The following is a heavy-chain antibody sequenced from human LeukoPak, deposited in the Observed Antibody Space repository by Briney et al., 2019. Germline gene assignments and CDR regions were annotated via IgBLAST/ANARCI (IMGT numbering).Heavy chain of an antibody. V-gene: IGHV3-7*03. CDR3: AKGFTIVVPYYYYGMDV. Sequence: GGSLRLSCAASGFTFSSYWMSWVRQAPGKGLEWVANIKQDGSEKYYVDSVKGRFTISRDNSKNTLYLQMNSLRAEDTAVYYCAKGFTIVVPYYYYGMDVWGQGTTVTVSS. CDR1: GFTFSSYW. J-gene: IGHJ6*02. D-gene: IGHD2-2*01. CDR2: IKQDGSEK.